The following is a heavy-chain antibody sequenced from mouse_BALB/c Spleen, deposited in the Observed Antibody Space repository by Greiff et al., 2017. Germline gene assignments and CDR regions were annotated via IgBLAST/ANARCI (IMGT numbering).Heavy chain of an antibody. D-gene: IGHD1-1*01. CDR2: INPNNGGT. V-gene: IGHV1-18*01. Sequence: EVKLMESGPELVKPGASVKIPCKASGYTFTDYNMDWVKQSHGKSLEWIGDINPNNGGTIYNQKFKGKATLTVDKSSSTAYMELRSLTSEDTAVYYCARSYYGEDFDVWGAGTTVTVSS. J-gene: IGHJ1*01. CDR3: ARSYYGEDFDV. CDR1: GYTFTDYN.